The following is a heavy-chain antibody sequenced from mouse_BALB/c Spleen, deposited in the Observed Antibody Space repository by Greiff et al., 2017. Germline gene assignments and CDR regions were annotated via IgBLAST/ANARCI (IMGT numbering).Heavy chain of an antibody. V-gene: IGHV5-4*02. CDR1: GFTFSDYY. CDR3: ARERDYGNYGWFAY. CDR2: ISDGGSYT. D-gene: IGHD2-1*01. Sequence: EVKLQESGGGLVKPGGSLKLSCAASGFTFSDYYMYWVRQTPEKRLEWVATISDGGSYTYYPDSVKGRFTISRDNAKNNLYLQMSSLKSEDTAMYYCARERDYGNYGWFAYWGQGTLVTVSA. J-gene: IGHJ3*01.